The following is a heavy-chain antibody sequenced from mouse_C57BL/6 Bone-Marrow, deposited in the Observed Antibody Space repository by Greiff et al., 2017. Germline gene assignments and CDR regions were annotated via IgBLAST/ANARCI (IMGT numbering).Heavy chain of an antibody. CDR3: ARDWGRKGYYFDY. CDR2: ISDGGSYT. J-gene: IGHJ2*01. V-gene: IGHV5-4*01. Sequence: EVMLVESGGGLVKPGGSLKLSCAASGFTFSSYAMSWVRQTPEKRLEWVATISDGGSYTYYPDNVKGRFTISRDNAKNNLYLQMSHLKSEDTAMYYCARDWGRKGYYFDYWGQGTTLTVSS. CDR1: GFTFSSYA.